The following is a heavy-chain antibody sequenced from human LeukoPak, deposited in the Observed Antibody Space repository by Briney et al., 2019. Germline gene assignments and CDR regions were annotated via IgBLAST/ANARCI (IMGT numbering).Heavy chain of an antibody. CDR3: TRDYVWSKDYYYYMDV. J-gene: IGHJ6*03. CDR1: GFTFDDYA. CDR2: IRSKAYGGTT. Sequence: PGGSLRLSCTASGFTFDDYAMSWFRQAPGKGLEWIAFIRSKAYGGTTETAASVKGRFSVSRDDSKSIAYLYMDSLKTEDTGVYYCTRDYVWSKDYYYYMDVWGRGTTVTVSS. D-gene: IGHD3-16*01. V-gene: IGHV3-49*03.